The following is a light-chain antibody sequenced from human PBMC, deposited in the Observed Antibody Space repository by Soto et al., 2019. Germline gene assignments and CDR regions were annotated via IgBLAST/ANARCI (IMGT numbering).Light chain of an antibody. CDR1: QSISSW. CDR2: DAY. Sequence: DIQMTQSPSTLSASVGDRVTITCRASQSISSWLAWYQQKPGKAPKLLIYDAYSLESGVPSRFSGSGSGTEFTLTISSLQPDDFATYYCQQYNSYPYTFGQGTKLEMK. J-gene: IGKJ2*01. V-gene: IGKV1-5*01. CDR3: QQYNSYPYT.